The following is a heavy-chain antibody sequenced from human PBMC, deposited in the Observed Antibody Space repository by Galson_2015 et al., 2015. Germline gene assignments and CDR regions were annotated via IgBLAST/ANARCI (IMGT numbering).Heavy chain of an antibody. Sequence: SLRLSCAASEFTFSSYYMSWVRQAPGKGLEWVSSISSTTTYIYYADSVKGRFTISRDNAKNSLYLHMHSLGAEDTAVYYCARQIVDYDFWSGYYPTNFDYWGQGTLVTVSS. D-gene: IGHD3-3*01. CDR3: ARQIVDYDFWSGYYPTNFDY. CDR1: EFTFSSYY. J-gene: IGHJ4*02. CDR2: ISSTTTYI. V-gene: IGHV3-21*01.